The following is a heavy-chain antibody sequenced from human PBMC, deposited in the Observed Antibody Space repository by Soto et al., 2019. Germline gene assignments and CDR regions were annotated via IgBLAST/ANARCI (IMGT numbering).Heavy chain of an antibody. CDR2: INHSGST. Sequence: NPSETLFLTCAVYGGSFSGYYWSWIRQPPGKGLEWIGEINHSGSTNYNPSLKSRVTISVDTSKNQFSLKLSSVTAADTAVYYCARVPGRIAAAGGYYYYGMDVWGQGTTVTVSS. CDR3: ARVPGRIAAAGGYYYYGMDV. J-gene: IGHJ6*02. CDR1: GGSFSGYY. V-gene: IGHV4-34*01. D-gene: IGHD6-13*01.